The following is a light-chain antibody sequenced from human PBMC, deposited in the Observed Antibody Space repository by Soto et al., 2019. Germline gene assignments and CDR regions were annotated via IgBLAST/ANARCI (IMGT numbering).Light chain of an antibody. CDR1: QSVETY. J-gene: IGKJ3*01. Sequence: IPLTQSPAILSLSPGERATLSCRASQSVETYLAWYQQKPGQPPRLLSYDTSKRASGVPARFSGSGSGTDFTLSISSLEPEDFAVYFCQQRRNWVSFGPGTRVD. CDR2: DTS. CDR3: QQRRNWVS. V-gene: IGKV3-11*01.